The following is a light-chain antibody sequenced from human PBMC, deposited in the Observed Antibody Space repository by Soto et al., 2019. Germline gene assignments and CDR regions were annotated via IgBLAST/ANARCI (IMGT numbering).Light chain of an antibody. CDR2: LGF. V-gene: IGKV2-28*01. Sequence: DIVLSQSPLSLPVTPGEPASISCRSDQSLLHSNGYTYLDWYLQKPGQSPQLLIYLGFNRASEVPDRFSGSGSGTDFTLKISRVEAEDVGVYYGMQTLQTPYTFGQGTKLDI. CDR1: QSLLHSNGYTY. J-gene: IGKJ2*01. CDR3: MQTLQTPYT.